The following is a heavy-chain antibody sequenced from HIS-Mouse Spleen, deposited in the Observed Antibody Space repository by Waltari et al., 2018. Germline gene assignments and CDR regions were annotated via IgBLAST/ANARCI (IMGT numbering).Heavy chain of an antibody. Sequence: QVQLQESGPGLVKPSETLSLTCTGSGYSISSGYYWGWIRQPPGKGLEWIGSIYHSGSTYYNPSLKSRVTISVDTSKNQFSLKLSSVTAADTAVYYCARDPGYSSSSNAFDIWGQGTMVTVSS. CDR2: IYHSGST. V-gene: IGHV4-38-2*02. CDR1: GYSISSGYY. J-gene: IGHJ3*02. CDR3: ARDPGYSSSSNAFDI. D-gene: IGHD6-6*01.